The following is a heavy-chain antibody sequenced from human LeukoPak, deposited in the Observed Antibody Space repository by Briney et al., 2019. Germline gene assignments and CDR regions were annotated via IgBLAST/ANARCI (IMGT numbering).Heavy chain of an antibody. J-gene: IGHJ4*02. CDR2: IYYSGST. Sequence: SETLSLTCSVSGGSISRSNYYWDWIRQPPGKGLEWIGSIYYSGSTNYNPSLKSRVTISVDKSKNQFSLKLRSVPAADTAVYYCARVMYYDILTGYYYMTGYFDYWGQGTLVTVSS. V-gene: IGHV4-39*07. CDR3: ARVMYYDILTGYYYMTGYFDY. CDR1: GGSISRSNYY. D-gene: IGHD3-9*01.